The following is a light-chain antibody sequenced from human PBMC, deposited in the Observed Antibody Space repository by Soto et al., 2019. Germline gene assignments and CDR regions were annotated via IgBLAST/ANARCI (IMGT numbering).Light chain of an antibody. CDR3: QQYCSSGT. J-gene: IGKJ1*01. CDR1: QSVTNN. Sequence: IVKKQSPCAVILSPGERATLSCRASQSVTNNLAWYQQKPGQAPGLLIYGASNRATGIPDRFSGSGSGTDFTLTISRLKPEDFAVYYCQQYCSSGTLGQGTKVDIK. V-gene: IGKV3-20*01. CDR2: GAS.